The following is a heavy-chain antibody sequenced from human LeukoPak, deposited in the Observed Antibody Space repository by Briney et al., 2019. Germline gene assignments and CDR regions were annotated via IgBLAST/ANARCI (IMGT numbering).Heavy chain of an antibody. Sequence: SVKVSCKASGGTFSSYAISWVRQAPGQGLEWMGGIIPIFGTANYAQKFQGRVTITADKSTSTAYMELSSLRSEDTAVYYCARDAYYNSSGTNWFDPWGQGTLVTVSS. CDR3: ARDAYYNSSGTNWFDP. J-gene: IGHJ5*02. CDR1: GGTFSSYA. CDR2: IIPIFGTA. V-gene: IGHV1-69*06. D-gene: IGHD3-22*01.